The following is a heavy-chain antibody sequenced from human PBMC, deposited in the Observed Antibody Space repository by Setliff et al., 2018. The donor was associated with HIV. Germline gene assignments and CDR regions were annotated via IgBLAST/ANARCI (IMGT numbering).Heavy chain of an antibody. CDR1: GGSFSNYY. CDR3: ASFFVTTVTNQDY. Sequence: LSLTCTVYGGSFSNYYTNWIRQPPGKGLEWIGELSPSGTTRSNPSLQSRVTISLDTSNNQLSLKLTSVTAADTAMYYCASFFVTTVTNQDYWGQGTPVTVSS. J-gene: IGHJ4*02. CDR2: LSPSGTT. V-gene: IGHV4-34*01. D-gene: IGHD4-17*01.